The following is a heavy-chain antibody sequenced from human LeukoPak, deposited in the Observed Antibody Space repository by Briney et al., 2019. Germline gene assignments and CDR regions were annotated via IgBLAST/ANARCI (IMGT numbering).Heavy chain of an antibody. CDR3: ARDTWELRYAFDI. Sequence: SETLSLTCAVSGGSISSSTYSWSWIRQPPGKGLEWIGYIYYSGSTNYNPSLKSRVTISVDTSKNQFSLKLSSVTAADTAVYYCARDTWELRYAFDIWGQGTMVTVSS. V-gene: IGHV4-61*01. CDR1: GGSISSSTYS. J-gene: IGHJ3*02. D-gene: IGHD1-26*01. CDR2: IYYSGST.